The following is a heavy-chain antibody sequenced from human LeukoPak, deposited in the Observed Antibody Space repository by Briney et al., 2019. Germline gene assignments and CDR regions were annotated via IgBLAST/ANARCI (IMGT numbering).Heavy chain of an antibody. CDR1: GGSISSYY. D-gene: IGHD4-17*01. CDR2: IYTSGST. CDR3: ARGDYGDYGSWYFDL. J-gene: IGHJ2*01. V-gene: IGHV4-4*07. Sequence: PSETLSLTCTVSGGSISSYYWSWLRRPAGKGLEWLGRIYTSGSTNYNPSLKSRVTMSVDTSKNQFSLKLSSVTAADTAVYYCARGDYGDYGSWYFDLWGRGTLVTVSS.